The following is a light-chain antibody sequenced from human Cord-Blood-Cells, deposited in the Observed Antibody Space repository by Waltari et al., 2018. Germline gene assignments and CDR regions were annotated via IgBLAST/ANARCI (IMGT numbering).Light chain of an antibody. Sequence: DIVMTQSPDSLAVSLGYRASLNFQSNQSVLYSSNNKNYLAWYQQKPGQPPKLLIYWASTRESGVPDRFSGSGSGTDFTLTISSLQAEDVAVYYCQQYYSTPRTFGQGTKVEIK. CDR3: QQYYSTPRT. J-gene: IGKJ1*01. CDR2: WAS. V-gene: IGKV4-1*01. CDR1: QSVLYSSNNKNY.